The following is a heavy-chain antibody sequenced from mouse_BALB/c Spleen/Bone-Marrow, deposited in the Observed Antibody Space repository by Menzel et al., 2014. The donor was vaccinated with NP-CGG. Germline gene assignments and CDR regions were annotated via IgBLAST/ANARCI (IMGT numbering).Heavy chain of an antibody. V-gene: IGHV1-9*01. CDR2: ILPGRGST. J-gene: IGHJ4*01. CDR3: ARWDTTAMDY. CDR1: GYTFSSYW. D-gene: IGHD1-1*01. Sequence: VHLVESGAELMKPGASVKISCKATGYTFSSYWIEWVKQRPGHGLEWIGEILPGRGSTNYNEKFKGKATFTSDTSSNTAYMQLSSLTSEDSAVYYCARWDTTAMDYWGQGTLVTVSS.